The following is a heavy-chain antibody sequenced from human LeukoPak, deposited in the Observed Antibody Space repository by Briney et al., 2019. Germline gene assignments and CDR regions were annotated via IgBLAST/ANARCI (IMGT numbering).Heavy chain of an antibody. Sequence: ASVKVSCKVSGYTLTGLSMHWVRQAPGKGLEWMGGFDPEDGETIYAQKFQGRVTMTEDTSTDTAYMELSSLRSEDTAVYYCATSPYYYDSSGYFDYWGQGTLVTVSS. CDR1: GYTLTGLS. CDR2: FDPEDGET. CDR3: ATSPYYYDSSGYFDY. V-gene: IGHV1-24*01. D-gene: IGHD3-22*01. J-gene: IGHJ4*02.